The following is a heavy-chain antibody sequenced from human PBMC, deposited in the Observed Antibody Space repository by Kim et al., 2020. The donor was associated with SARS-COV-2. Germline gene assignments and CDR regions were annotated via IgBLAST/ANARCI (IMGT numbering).Heavy chain of an antibody. J-gene: IGHJ4*02. Sequence: YADTVKGRFTIPRDHSKNTRYLQMNSLRAEDTAVYYCAKDGSGYYYAFDYWGQGTLVTVSS. CDR3: AKDGSGYYYAFDY. V-gene: IGHV3-23*01. D-gene: IGHD3-22*01.